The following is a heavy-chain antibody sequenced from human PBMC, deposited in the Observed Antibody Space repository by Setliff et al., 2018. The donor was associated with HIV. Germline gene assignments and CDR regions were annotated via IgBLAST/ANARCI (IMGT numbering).Heavy chain of an antibody. V-gene: IGHV3-11*04. CDR3: AREPCSGGSCYSGYFDY. D-gene: IGHD2-15*01. CDR2: ISPNGNSM. J-gene: IGHJ4*02. Sequence: PGGSLRLSCAASGFTFSDYYMTWIRQAPGKGLEWVSYISPNGNSMYYADSVKGQFTISRDNSKNMLYLQMNNLRADDTAVYYCAREPCSGGSCYSGYFDYWGQGTLVTVSS. CDR1: GFTFSDYY.